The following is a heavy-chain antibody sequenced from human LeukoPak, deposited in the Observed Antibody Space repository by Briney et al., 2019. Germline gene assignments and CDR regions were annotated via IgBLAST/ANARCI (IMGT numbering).Heavy chain of an antibody. J-gene: IGHJ4*02. CDR3: ATLSTLYYDSSGYKSCPDY. CDR2: ISSSSSYI. D-gene: IGHD3-22*01. CDR1: GFTFSSYS. Sequence: GGSLRPSCAASGFTFSSYSMNWVRQAPGKGLEWVSSISSSSSYIYYADSVKGRFTISRDNAKNSLYLQMNSLRAEDTAVYYCATLSTLYYDSSGYKSCPDYWGQGTLVTVSS. V-gene: IGHV3-21*01.